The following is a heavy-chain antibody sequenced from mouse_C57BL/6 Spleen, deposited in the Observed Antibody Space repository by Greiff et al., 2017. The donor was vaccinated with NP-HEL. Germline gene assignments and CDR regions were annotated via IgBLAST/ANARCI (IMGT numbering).Heavy chain of an antibody. CDR1: GFSLSTSGMG. J-gene: IGHJ1*03. CDR2: IYWDADK. V-gene: IGHV8-12*01. D-gene: IGHD1-1*01. CDR3: ARSYYGSTSWYFDV. Sequence: VKLVESGPGILQSSQTLSLTCSFSGFSLSTSGMGVSWIRPPSGKGLEWLAHIYWDADKRYNPSLKSRHTISKDTSRNQVFLKITSVDTADTATYYCARSYYGSTSWYFDVWGTGTTVTVSS.